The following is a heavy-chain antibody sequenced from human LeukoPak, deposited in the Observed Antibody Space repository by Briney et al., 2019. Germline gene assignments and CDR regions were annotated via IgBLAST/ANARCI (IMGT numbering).Heavy chain of an antibody. CDR3: ARDSTTIPFYYFDY. D-gene: IGHD4-17*01. CDR2: INHSGST. V-gene: IGHV4-34*01. Sequence: SETLSLTCAVYGGSFSGYYWSWIRQPPGKGLEWIGEINHSGSTNYNPSLKSRITISVDTSKNQFSLKLSSVTAADTAVYYCARDSTTIPFYYFDYWGQGTLVTVSS. CDR1: GGSFSGYY. J-gene: IGHJ4*02.